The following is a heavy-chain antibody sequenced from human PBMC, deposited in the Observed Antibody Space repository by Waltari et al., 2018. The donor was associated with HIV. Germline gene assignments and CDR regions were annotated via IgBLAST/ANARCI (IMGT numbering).Heavy chain of an antibody. D-gene: IGHD3-22*01. V-gene: IGHV5-51*03. J-gene: IGHJ3*02. CDR2: IFPFDADT. CDR1: GYTFTNYW. CDR3: ARLFYYDTTGYINNAFDI. Sequence: EVQLVQSGAEVRKSGESLKISCKASGYTFTNYWIAWVRQMSGEGLEWMGLIFPFDADTRYNPSFEGQITIPGDKSLASAYLEWSNLNASDAAIYYCARLFYYDTTGYINNAFDIWGQGTVVTVS.